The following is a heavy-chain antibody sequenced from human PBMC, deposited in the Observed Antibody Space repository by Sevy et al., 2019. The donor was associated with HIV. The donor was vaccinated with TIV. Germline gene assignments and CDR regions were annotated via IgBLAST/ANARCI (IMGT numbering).Heavy chain of an antibody. J-gene: IGHJ4*02. D-gene: IGHD2-15*01. CDR1: GFSFSNYW. Sequence: GGSLRLSCTASGFSFSNYWMSWVRQAPGKGLEWVATIKQDGSKREYVDSVKGRLTISRDNGKNSVYLQMDSLRAEDTAVYYCAREGSGGFDYWGQGTLVTVSS. V-gene: IGHV3-7*01. CDR3: AREGSGGFDY. CDR2: IKQDGSKR.